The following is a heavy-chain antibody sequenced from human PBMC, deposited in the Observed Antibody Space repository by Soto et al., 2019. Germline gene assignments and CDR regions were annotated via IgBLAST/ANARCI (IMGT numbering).Heavy chain of an antibody. CDR3: ARGGWYSYYYGMDV. CDR1: GGSISSYY. V-gene: IGHV4-59*01. Sequence: PAETLSLPCTVSGGSISSYYWSWIRQHPGKGLEWIGYIYYSGSTNYNPSLKSRVTIPVDTSKNQFSLKLSSVTAADTAVYYCARGGWYSYYYGMDVWGQGTTVTVSS. CDR2: IYYSGST. D-gene: IGHD6-19*01. J-gene: IGHJ6*02.